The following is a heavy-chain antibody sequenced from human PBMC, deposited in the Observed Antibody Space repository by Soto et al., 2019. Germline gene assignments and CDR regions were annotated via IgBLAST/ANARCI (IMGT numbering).Heavy chain of an antibody. D-gene: IGHD6-19*01. CDR3: ARERQWPDTWYFDY. J-gene: IGHJ4*02. Sequence: PSETLSLTCTVSCGSISSYYWSWIRQPPGKGLEWIGYIYYSGSTNYNPSLKSRVTISVDTSKNQFSLKLSSVTAADTAVYYCARERQWPDTWYFDYWGQGTLVTVSS. CDR2: IYYSGST. V-gene: IGHV4-59*01. CDR1: CGSISSYY.